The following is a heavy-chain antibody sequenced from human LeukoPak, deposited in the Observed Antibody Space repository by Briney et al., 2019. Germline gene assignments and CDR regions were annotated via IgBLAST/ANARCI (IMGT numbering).Heavy chain of an antibody. CDR1: GFTVSSNY. D-gene: IGHD2-21*02. CDR2: IYSGGST. CDR3: ARTSYCGGDCSFDY. J-gene: IGHJ4*02. V-gene: IGHV3-53*01. Sequence: GGSLRLSCPASGFTVSSNYMSWVRQAPGKGPEWVSVIYSGGSTYYADSVKGRFTISRDNSKNTLYLQMNSLRAEDTAVYYCARTSYCGGDCSFDYWGQGTLVTVSS.